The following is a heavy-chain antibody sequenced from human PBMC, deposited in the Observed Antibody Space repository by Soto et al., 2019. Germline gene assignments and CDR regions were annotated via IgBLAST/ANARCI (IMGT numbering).Heavy chain of an antibody. CDR1: GGSISSYY. CDR3: ARHRPQEDGSTQGFDY. Sequence: PSETLSLTCTVSGGSISSYYWSWIRQPPGKGLEWIGYIYFSGNTYYNPSLNSRVTISVDTSKNQFSLKLTSVTAADTALYYCARHRPQEDGSTQGFDYWGQGTPVTVSS. D-gene: IGHD6-6*01. V-gene: IGHV4-59*04. CDR2: IYFSGNT. J-gene: IGHJ4*02.